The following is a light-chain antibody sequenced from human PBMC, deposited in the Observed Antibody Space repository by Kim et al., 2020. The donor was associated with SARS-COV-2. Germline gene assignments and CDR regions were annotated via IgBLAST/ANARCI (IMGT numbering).Light chain of an antibody. CDR1: SPKMGGGYV. V-gene: IGLV1-40*01. Sequence: ATIARTWTSPKMGGGYVVHGYQQLPGTAPKLLIYGNTNRPSGVPDRFSGSKSGTSASLAITGLQAEDEADYYCQSCDSSLGGSYVFGTGTKVTVL. CDR2: GNT. CDR3: QSCDSSLGGSYV. J-gene: IGLJ1*01.